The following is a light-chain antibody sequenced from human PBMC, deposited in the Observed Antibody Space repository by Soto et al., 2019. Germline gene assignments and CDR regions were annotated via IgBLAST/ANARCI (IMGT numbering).Light chain of an antibody. J-gene: IGKJ2*01. CDR3: QQHNSYPRST. CDR1: QGISSY. Sequence: DIQLTQSPSFLSASVGDRVTITCRASQGISSYLAWYQQKPGKAPKLLIYAASTLQSGVPSRFSGSGSGTEFTLTISSLQPEDFATYYCQQHNSYPRSTFGQGTKLEIK. CDR2: AAS. V-gene: IGKV1-9*01.